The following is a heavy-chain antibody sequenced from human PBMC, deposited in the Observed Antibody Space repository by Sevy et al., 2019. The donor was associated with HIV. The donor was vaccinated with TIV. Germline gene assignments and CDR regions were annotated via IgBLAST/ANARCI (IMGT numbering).Heavy chain of an antibody. V-gene: IGHV1-8*01. CDR3: ARGRRVGYCSGGSCYSSMDV. CDR1: GYTFTSYD. CDR2: MNPNSGNT. D-gene: IGHD2-15*01. Sequence: ASVKVSCKASGYTFTSYDINWVRQATGQGLEWMGWMNPNSGNTGYAQKFQGRVTMTRNTSISTAYMELSSLRSEDTAVYYCARGRRVGYCSGGSCYSSMDVWGQGTTVTVS. J-gene: IGHJ6*02.